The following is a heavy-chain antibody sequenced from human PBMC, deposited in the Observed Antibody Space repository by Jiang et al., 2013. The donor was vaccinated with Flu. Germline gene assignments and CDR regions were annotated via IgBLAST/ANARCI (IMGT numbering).Heavy chain of an antibody. V-gene: IGHV4-39*01. Sequence: LLKPSETLSLTCTVSGGSISSSSYYWGWIRQPPGKGLEWIGSIYYSGSTYYNPSLKSRVTISVDTSKNQFSLKLSSVTAADTAVYYCARQDGDGSGSTPYYYYYGMDVWGQGTTVTVSS. CDR1: GGSISSSSYY. D-gene: IGHD3-10*01. CDR2: IYYSGST. CDR3: ARQDGDGSGSTPYYYYYGMDV. J-gene: IGHJ6*02.